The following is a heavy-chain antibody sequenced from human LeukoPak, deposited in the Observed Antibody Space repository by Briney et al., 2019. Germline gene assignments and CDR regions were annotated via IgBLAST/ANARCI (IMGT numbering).Heavy chain of an antibody. CDR3: AKDLNSGSFDFDY. D-gene: IGHD1-26*01. CDR2: ISGSGGST. CDR1: GLTFSSHW. J-gene: IGHJ4*02. Sequence: GGSLRLSCAASGLTFSSHWMHWVRQAPGKGLEWVSAISGSGGSTYYADSVKGRFTISRDNSKNTLYLQMNSLRAEDTAVYYCAKDLNSGSFDFDYWGQGTLVTVSS. V-gene: IGHV3-23*01.